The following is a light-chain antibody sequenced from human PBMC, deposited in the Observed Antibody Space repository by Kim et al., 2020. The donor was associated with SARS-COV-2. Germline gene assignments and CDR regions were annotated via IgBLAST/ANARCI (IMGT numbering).Light chain of an antibody. V-gene: IGLV2-14*01. CDR2: DVS. Sequence: QSALTQPASVSGSPGQSITISCTGTSSDIGGYNYVSWYQQHPGKAPKLIIYDVSKRPSGVSTRFSGSKSGNTASLTISGLQAEDEAGYYCSSYTGRSILFGGGTQLTVL. J-gene: IGLJ2*01. CDR1: SSDIGGYNY. CDR3: SSYTGRSIL.